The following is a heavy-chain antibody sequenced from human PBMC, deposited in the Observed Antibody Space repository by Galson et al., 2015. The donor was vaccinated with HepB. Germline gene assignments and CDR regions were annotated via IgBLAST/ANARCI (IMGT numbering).Heavy chain of an antibody. CDR3: ARDYGGNSGWFDP. CDR1: GYTFNSYD. J-gene: IGHJ5*02. Sequence: SVKVSCKASGYTFNSYDLNWVRQAPGQGLEWLGWMSPNSGITGYAQKFQGRVTMTRSASISTAYMELSILTSEDTAVYYCARDYGGNSGWFDPCGQGTLVTVSS. V-gene: IGHV1-8*01. CDR2: MSPNSGIT. D-gene: IGHD4-23*01.